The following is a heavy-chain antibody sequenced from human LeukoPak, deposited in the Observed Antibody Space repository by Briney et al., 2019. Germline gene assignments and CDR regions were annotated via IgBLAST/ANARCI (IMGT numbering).Heavy chain of an antibody. CDR2: IGGAT. Sequence: IGGATYYADSVKGRFTISRDNSENTLYPQMERLRAEDTAVYYCARGDGYNFFDYWGQGTLVTVSS. J-gene: IGHJ4*02. V-gene: IGHV3-53*01. CDR3: ARGDGYNFFDY. D-gene: IGHD5-24*01.